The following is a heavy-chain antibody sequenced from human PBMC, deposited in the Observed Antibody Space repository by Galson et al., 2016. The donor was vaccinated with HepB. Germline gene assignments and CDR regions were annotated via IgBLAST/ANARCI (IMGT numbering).Heavy chain of an antibody. V-gene: IGHV3-53*01. D-gene: IGHD3-16*01. CDR2: LYSGGTT. Sequence: SLRLSCAVSGFTVSSNYMNWVRQAPGKGLEWVSVLYSGGTTYYADSVKGRFTISSDNSKKPLYLHMNSLRIEDTAVHYCAREGLGGLWSHYFDYWGQGTLVTVSS. J-gene: IGHJ4*02. CDR1: GFTVSSNY. CDR3: AREGLGGLWSHYFDY.